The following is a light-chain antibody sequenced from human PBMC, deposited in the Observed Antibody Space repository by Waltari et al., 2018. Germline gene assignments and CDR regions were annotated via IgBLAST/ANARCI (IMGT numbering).Light chain of an antibody. V-gene: IGLV2-14*01. J-gene: IGLJ3*02. CDR2: DVN. CDR3: SSYTSSRTRV. Sequence: QSALTQPASVSGSPGQSITISCTGTSRDVGGYNYVSWYQQHPGKAPKLMSYDVNNRPSGVSNRFSGSKSDNTASLTISGLQAEDEADYYCSSYTSSRTRVFGGGTKLTVL. CDR1: SRDVGGYNY.